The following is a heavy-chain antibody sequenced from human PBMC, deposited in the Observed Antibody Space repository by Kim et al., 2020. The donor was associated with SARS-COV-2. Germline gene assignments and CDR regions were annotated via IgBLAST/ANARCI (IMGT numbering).Heavy chain of an antibody. CDR2: INHSGST. CDR3: ARGIPLYYGSGSYRGAFDI. CDR1: GGSFSGYY. V-gene: IGHV4-34*01. Sequence: SETLSLTCAVYGGSFSGYYWSWIRQPPGKGLEWIGEINHSGSTNYNPSLKSRVTISVDTSKNQFSLKLSSVTAADTAVYYCARGIPLYYGSGSYRGAFDIWGQGTMVTVSS. D-gene: IGHD3-10*01. J-gene: IGHJ3*02.